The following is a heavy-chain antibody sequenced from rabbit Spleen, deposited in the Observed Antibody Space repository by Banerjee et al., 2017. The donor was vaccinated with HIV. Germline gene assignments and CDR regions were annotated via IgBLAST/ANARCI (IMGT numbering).Heavy chain of an antibody. CDR1: GFSFSNKAV. CDR3: ARDAGRGGCIEGVFNL. V-gene: IGHV1S45*01. J-gene: IGHJ4*01. D-gene: IGHD4-1*01. Sequence: QAQLKDSGGGLVTPGGSLTLSCTASGFSFSNKAVMCCVRQAPGKGLEWIGCVYTGNSRTGYANWAKGRFTVSKTSSSTMTLQMNRLTVADAATYFCARDAGRGGCIEGVFNLWGPGTLVTVS. CDR2: VYTGNSRT.